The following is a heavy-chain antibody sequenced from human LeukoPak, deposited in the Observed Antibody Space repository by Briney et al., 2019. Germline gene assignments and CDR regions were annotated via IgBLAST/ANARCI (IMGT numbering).Heavy chain of an antibody. V-gene: IGHV4-59*08. J-gene: IGHJ4*02. D-gene: IGHD6-19*01. CDR2: IYYSGST. CDR3: AKIYSSGWIFDY. CDR1: GGSFSSYY. Sequence: SETLSLTCAVYGGSFSSYYWSWIRQPPGKGLEWIGYIYYSGSTNYNPSLKSRVTISVDTSKNQFSLKLSSVTAADTAVYYCAKIYSSGWIFDYWGQGTLVTVSS.